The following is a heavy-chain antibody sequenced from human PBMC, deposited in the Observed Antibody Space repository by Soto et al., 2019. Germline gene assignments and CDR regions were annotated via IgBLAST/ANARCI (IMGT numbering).Heavy chain of an antibody. CDR1: GDSVSSSNW. D-gene: IGHD3-9*01. V-gene: IGHV4-4*02. CDR2: IFHTGIT. J-gene: IGHJ5*01. Sequence: PSETLSLTCAVSGDSVSSSNWWTWVRQPPGKGLEWIGDIFHTGITNSNPSLKSRVTMSVDKSKNQFSLMLTSVTAADTAVYYCARPSGYFDWLTSWGQGTLVTV. CDR3: ARPSGYFDWLTS.